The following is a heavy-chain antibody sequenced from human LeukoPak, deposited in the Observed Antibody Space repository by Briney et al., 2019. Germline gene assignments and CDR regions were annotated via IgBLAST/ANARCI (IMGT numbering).Heavy chain of an antibody. CDR2: IRYDGSNK. Sequence: PGGSLRLSCAASRFTFSSYGMHWVRQAPGKGLEWVAFIRYDGSNKYYADSVKGRFTISRDNSKNTLYLQMNSLRAEDTAVYYCTRDLKGDCSGVSCYGTFDYWGPGTLVTVSS. CDR1: RFTFSSYG. CDR3: TRDLKGDCSGVSCYGTFDY. J-gene: IGHJ4*02. V-gene: IGHV3-30*02. D-gene: IGHD2-15*01.